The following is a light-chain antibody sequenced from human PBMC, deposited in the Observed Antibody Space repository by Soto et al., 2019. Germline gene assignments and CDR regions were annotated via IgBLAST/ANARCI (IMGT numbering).Light chain of an antibody. J-gene: IGKJ2*01. V-gene: IGKV3-15*01. Sequence: EIVMTQSPVILSVSPGERATLSCRASQNVNSDLAWYQQKPGQAPRILIYDASTRATDIPARISGSESGTDFNLTINGLQSEAFAVYYCQQYNKWPPLYTFGQGTKLEIK. CDR1: QNVNSD. CDR2: DAS. CDR3: QQYNKWPPLYT.